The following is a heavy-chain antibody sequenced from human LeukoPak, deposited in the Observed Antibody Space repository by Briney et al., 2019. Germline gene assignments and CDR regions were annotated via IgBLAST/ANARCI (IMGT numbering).Heavy chain of an antibody. CDR3: ARDGGFGESFDY. J-gene: IGHJ4*02. Sequence: PSETLSLTCTVSGGSISSSSYYWGWIRQPPGKGLEWIGSIYYSGSTYYNPSLKSRVTISVDTSKNQFSLKLSSVTAADTAVYYCARDGGFGESFDYWGQGTLVTVSS. D-gene: IGHD3-10*01. CDR2: IYYSGST. CDR1: GGSISSSSYY. V-gene: IGHV4-39*07.